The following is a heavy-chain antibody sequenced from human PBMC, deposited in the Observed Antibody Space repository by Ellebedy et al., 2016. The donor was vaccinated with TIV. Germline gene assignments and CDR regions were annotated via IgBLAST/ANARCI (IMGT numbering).Heavy chain of an antibody. D-gene: IGHD3-3*01. Sequence: SVKVSCXASGGTLDNNAISWVRQAPGQGLEWVGRIIPNFGMTDYTHQFQNRVTITADESTNTVYMELSSLKSEDTAVYYCARIFGADFYLDVWGNGTTVTVSS. CDR2: IIPNFGMT. CDR1: GGTLDNNA. CDR3: ARIFGADFYLDV. J-gene: IGHJ6*03. V-gene: IGHV1-69*13.